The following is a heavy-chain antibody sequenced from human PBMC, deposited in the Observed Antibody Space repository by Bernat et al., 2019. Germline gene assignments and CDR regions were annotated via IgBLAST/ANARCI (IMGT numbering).Heavy chain of an antibody. V-gene: IGHV3-30-3*01. CDR3: AKDLRGLTMVRGANPRGY. J-gene: IGHJ4*02. D-gene: IGHD3-10*01. Sequence: QVQLVESGGGVVQPGRSLRLSCAASGFTFSSYAMHWVRQAPGKGLEWVAVISYDGSNKYYADSVKGRFTISRDNSKNTLYLQMNSLRAEDTAVYYCAKDLRGLTMVRGANPRGYWGQGTLVTVSS. CDR1: GFTFSSYA. CDR2: ISYDGSNK.